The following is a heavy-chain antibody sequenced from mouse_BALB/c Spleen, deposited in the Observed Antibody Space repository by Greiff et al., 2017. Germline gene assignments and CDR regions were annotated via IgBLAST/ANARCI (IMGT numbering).Heavy chain of an antibody. Sequence: QVQLKESGPGLVAPSQSLSITCTVSGFSLTSYGVHWVRQPPGKGLEWLGVIWAGGSTNYNSALMSRLSISKDNSKSQVFLKMNSLQTDDTAMYYCARDAIYYDSFDYWGQGTTLTVSS. CDR2: IWAGGST. V-gene: IGHV2-9*02. J-gene: IGHJ2*01. CDR3: ARDAIYYDSFDY. CDR1: GFSLTSYG. D-gene: IGHD2-4*01.